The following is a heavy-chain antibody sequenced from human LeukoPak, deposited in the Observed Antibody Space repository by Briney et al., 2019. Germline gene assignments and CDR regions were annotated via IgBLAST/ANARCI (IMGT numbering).Heavy chain of an antibody. V-gene: IGHV3-48*01. Sequence: GRSLRLSCVASGFTFSSYSMNWVRQAPGKGLEWVSYITRSSSAKFYADSVKGRFTISRDNAENLLYLQMNSLRAEDTAVYYCTRDQEGSDYWGQGTLVTVSS. CDR3: TRDQEGSDY. CDR2: ITRSSSAK. J-gene: IGHJ4*02. CDR1: GFTFSSYS.